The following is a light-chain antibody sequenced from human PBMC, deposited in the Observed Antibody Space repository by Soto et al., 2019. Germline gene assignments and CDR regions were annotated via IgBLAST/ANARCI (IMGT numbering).Light chain of an antibody. V-gene: IGKV1-27*01. CDR1: QAINNY. CDR3: QEFNAAPT. CDR2: AAS. J-gene: IGKJ4*01. Sequence: DIQMTQSPSSLSASVGDRVTITCRASQAINNYLAWYQQKPGKVPTLLISAASTLQSGVPSGFSGSGSGTDFTLTISSLQTEDVATYYCQEFNAAPTFGGGTKVEI.